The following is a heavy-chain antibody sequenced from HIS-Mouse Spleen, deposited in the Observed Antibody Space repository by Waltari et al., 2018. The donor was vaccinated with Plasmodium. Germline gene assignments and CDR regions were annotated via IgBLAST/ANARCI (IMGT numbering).Heavy chain of an antibody. CDR3: ARVLGYKAAAGTFVEYFQH. CDR2: INPNSGGT. Sequence: QVQLVQSGAAVKKPGASVKVSCKASGYTFTGYYMHWVRQATGQGLEWMGWINPNSGGTNYAQKCQGRVTMTRDTSISTAYMELSRLRSDDTAVYYCARVLGYKAAAGTFVEYFQHWGQGTLVTVSS. CDR1: GYTFTGYY. V-gene: IGHV1-2*02. D-gene: IGHD6-13*01. J-gene: IGHJ1*01.